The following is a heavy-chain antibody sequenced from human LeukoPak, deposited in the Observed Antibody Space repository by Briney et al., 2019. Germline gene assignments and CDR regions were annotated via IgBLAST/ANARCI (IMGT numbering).Heavy chain of an antibody. CDR3: ARDVRGAHYFDY. D-gene: IGHD3-10*01. V-gene: IGHV1-69*13. CDR2: IIPIFGTA. J-gene: IGHJ4*02. CDR1: GGTFSSYA. Sequence: SVNVSCKASGGTFSSYAISWVRQAPGQGLEWMGGIIPIFGTANYAQKFQGRVTITADESTSTAYMELSSLRSEDTAAYYCARDVRGAHYFDYWGQGTLVTVSS.